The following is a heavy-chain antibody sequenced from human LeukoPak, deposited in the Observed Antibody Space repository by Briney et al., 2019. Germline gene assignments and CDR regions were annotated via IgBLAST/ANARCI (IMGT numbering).Heavy chain of an antibody. CDR2: IYSGGST. Sequence: GGSLRLSCAASGFTVSSNYMSWVRQAPGKGLEWVSVIYSGGSTYYADSVKGRFTISRDNSKNTLYLQMNSLRAEDTAVYYCAKGGGYSSSWYYFDYWGQGTLVTVSS. V-gene: IGHV3-53*01. J-gene: IGHJ4*02. CDR3: AKGGGYSSSWYYFDY. D-gene: IGHD6-13*01. CDR1: GFTVSSNY.